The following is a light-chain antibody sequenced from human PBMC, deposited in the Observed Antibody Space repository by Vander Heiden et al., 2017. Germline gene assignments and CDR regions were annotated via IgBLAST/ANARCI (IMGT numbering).Light chain of an antibody. CDR1: QSVSSSY. J-gene: IGKJ4*01. Sequence: EIVLTQSPGTLSLSPGERATLSCRASQSVSSSYLAWYQQKPGQAPRLLIYGASSRATGIPDRFSASGSGTDFTLTMSSLEPADFAVYYCGQDGSGLTFGGGTKVEIK. V-gene: IGKV3-20*01. CDR2: GAS. CDR3: GQDGSGLT.